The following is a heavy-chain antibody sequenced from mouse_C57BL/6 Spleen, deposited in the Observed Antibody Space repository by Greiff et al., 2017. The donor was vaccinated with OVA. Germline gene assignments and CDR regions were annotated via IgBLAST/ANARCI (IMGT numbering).Heavy chain of an antibody. CDR1: GYTFTSYD. CDR3: ARGDSKYGEFDD. Sequence: VQLQQSGPELVKPGASVKLSCKASGYTFTSYDINWVKQRPGQGLEWIGWIYPGGGSTKYNEKFKGQATLTVDTSSSTAYKELNRLTYEDSAVYCCARGDSKYGEFDDWGTGTTVTVSS. D-gene: IGHD2-5*01. V-gene: IGHV1-85*01. J-gene: IGHJ1*03. CDR2: IYPGGGST.